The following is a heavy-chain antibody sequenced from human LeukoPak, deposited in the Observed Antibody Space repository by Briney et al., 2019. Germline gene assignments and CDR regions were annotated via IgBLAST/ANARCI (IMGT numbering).Heavy chain of an antibody. Sequence: SQTLSLTCTVSGGSISSGGYYWSWIRQHPGKGLEWIGYIYYSGSTYYNPSLKSRVTISVDTSKNQFSLKLSSVTAADTAVYYCARAILIYDSSGYYSLFFDYWGQGTLVTVFS. J-gene: IGHJ4*02. CDR1: GGSISSGGYY. D-gene: IGHD3-22*01. CDR3: ARAILIYDSSGYYSLFFDY. CDR2: IYYSGST. V-gene: IGHV4-31*03.